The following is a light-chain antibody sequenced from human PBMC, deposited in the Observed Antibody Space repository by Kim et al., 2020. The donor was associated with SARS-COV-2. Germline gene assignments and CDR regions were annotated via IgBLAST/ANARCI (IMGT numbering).Light chain of an antibody. V-gene: IGLV2-14*03. J-gene: IGLJ3*02. CDR2: DVN. CDR1: SSDVGAYNY. CDR3: NSYTKSATLV. Sequence: QSALTQPASVSGSPGQSITISCTGTSSDVGAYNYVSWYQHHPGKAPKLMIYDVNNRPSGVSNRFSGSKSGNTASLTISGLQAEDEADYYCNSYTKSATLVFGGGTQLTVL.